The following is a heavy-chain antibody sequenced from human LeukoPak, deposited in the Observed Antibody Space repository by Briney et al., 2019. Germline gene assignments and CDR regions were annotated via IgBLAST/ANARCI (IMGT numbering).Heavy chain of an antibody. CDR1: GGSTSSSSYY. CDR3: ARGYSGSTGEYFQH. D-gene: IGHD6-13*01. V-gene: IGHV4-39*07. CDR2: IYYSGST. J-gene: IGHJ1*01. Sequence: SETLSLTCTVSGGSTSSSSYYWGWIRQPPGKGLEWIGSIYYSGSTYYNPSLKSRVTISVDTSKNQFSLKLSSVTTADTAVFYCARGYSGSTGEYFQHWGQGILVTVSS.